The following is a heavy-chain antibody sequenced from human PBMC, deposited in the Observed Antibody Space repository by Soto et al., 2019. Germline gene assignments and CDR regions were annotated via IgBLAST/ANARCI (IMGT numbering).Heavy chain of an antibody. CDR2: ISDGGGTT. CDR1: GFTFSTYA. J-gene: IGHJ3*01. D-gene: IGHD1-26*01. Sequence: EVHLLKSGGVLAQPGGSLRLSCAASGFTFSTYAMSWVRQAPGKGLEWVSGISDGGGTTYYVGPVKGRFTISRDNNQNTLYLQTNSLSAEDTAVSSCAKDLINSSWYRFSALDLWGQGTLVTVSS. V-gene: IGHV3-23*01. CDR3: AKDLINSSWYRFSALDL.